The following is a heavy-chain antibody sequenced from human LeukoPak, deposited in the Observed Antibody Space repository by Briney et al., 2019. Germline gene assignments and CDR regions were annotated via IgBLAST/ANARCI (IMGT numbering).Heavy chain of an antibody. CDR1: GFTFNKAD. Sequence: GGSLRLSCAASGFTFNKADISWIRQSPGKGLEWCSLISGGGGSTDYADSVKGRFTISRDNAKNSLYLQMNSLRAEDTAVYYCARELMVRGIIRKNFDSWGQGTLVTVSS. CDR3: ARELMVRGIIRKNFDS. J-gene: IGHJ4*02. D-gene: IGHD3-10*01. V-gene: IGHV3-23*01. CDR2: ISGGGGST.